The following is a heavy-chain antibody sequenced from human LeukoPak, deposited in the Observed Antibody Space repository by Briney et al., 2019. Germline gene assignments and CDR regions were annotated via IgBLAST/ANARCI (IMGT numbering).Heavy chain of an antibody. CDR2: IYYSGST. V-gene: IGHV4-39*07. CDR3: ARSDYSTYFDY. J-gene: IGHJ4*02. D-gene: IGHD2-15*01. CDR1: GGSISSSSYY. Sequence: ASETLSLTCTVSGGSISSSSYYWGWIRQPPGKGLEWIGSIYYSGSTYYNPSLKSRVTISVDTSKNQFSLKLSSVTAADTAVYYCARSDYSTYFDYWGQGALVTVSS.